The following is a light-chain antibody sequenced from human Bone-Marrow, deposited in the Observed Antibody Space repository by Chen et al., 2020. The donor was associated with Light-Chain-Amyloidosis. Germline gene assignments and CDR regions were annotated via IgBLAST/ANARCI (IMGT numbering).Light chain of an antibody. CDR1: SSNIGNRF. Sequence: QSVLTQPPSVSAAPGQKVTISCHGSSSNIGNRFVSWYQHLPGTATKLLIYDNNKRPSGIPDRFSGSKSGTSATLDINGLQTGDEADYYCGTWDNSLRVFGGGTKLTVL. V-gene: IGLV1-51*01. CDR3: GTWDNSLRV. CDR2: DNN. J-gene: IGLJ3*02.